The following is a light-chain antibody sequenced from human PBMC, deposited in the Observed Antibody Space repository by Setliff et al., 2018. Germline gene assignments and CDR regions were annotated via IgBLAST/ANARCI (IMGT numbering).Light chain of an antibody. CDR1: SSDVDAYDY. CDR2: DVN. CDR3: YSYAGGDTYAI. J-gene: IGLJ2*01. V-gene: IGLV2-23*02. Sequence: ALAQPASVSGSPGQSITISCSGTSSDVDAYDYVSWYQKHPDKAPKLIIYDVNKRPSGVSNRFSGSKSVNTASLTISGLQAEDEGDYYCYSYAGGDTYAIFGGGTKVTVL.